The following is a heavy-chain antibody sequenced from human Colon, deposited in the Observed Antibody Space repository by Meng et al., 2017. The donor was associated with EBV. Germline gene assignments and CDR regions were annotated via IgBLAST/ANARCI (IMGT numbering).Heavy chain of an antibody. D-gene: IGHD4-23*01. CDR3: VRKFSGELLFDY. Sequence: EGHLGEPGGGLVQPGGSLRLSCAASGFSFSSHFMYWVRQAPGKGLVWVSRISSDGGTTNYADSVKGRFTISRDNSKDTLYLQMNNLSAEDTAIYYCVRKFSGELLFDYWGQGTLVTVSS. V-gene: IGHV3-74*01. CDR2: ISSDGGTT. J-gene: IGHJ4*02. CDR1: GFSFSSHF.